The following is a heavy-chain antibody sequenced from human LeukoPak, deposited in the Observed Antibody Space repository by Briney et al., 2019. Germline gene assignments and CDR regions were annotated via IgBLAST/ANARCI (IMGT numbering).Heavy chain of an antibody. J-gene: IGHJ4*02. D-gene: IGHD3-3*01. CDR3: AREDEYDAWNEESSRDY. CDR1: GYSISSGYY. Sequence: PSETLSLTCAVSGYSISSGYYWGWVRQPPGKGLEWIPSIYYRGTTYYKASLKSRLTVSRDTSKNEFSLKVRSVTVADTAVYYCAREDEYDAWNEESSRDYWGQGILVTVSS. CDR2: IYYRGTT. V-gene: IGHV4-38-2*02.